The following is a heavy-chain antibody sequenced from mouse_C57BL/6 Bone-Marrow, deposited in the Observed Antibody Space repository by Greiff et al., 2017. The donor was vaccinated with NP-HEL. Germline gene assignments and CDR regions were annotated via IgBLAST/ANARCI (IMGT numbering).Heavy chain of an antibody. D-gene: IGHD1-2*01. V-gene: IGHV1-81*01. Sequence: QVQLKESGAELARPGASVKLSCKASGYTFTSYGISWVKQRTGQGFEWIGEIYPRSGNTYYNEKFKGKATLTADKSSSTAYMELRSLTSEDSAVYFCARSITYFDYWGQGTTLTVSS. CDR3: ARSITYFDY. J-gene: IGHJ2*01. CDR2: IYPRSGNT. CDR1: GYTFTSYG.